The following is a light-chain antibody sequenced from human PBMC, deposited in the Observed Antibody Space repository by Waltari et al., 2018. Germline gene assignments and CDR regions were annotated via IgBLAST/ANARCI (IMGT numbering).Light chain of an antibody. CDR1: QDVSRY. Sequence: IQLTQSPASLSASVGDTVTITCRASQDVSRYLVWYQQNPGKAPTLLIYAASMLKAVVPGRFRCSGPGTDFALTITSLQPEDYGTDYCQQVNSFQVTFGGGTKVEIK. J-gene: IGKJ4*01. V-gene: IGKV1-9*01. CDR3: QQVNSFQVT. CDR2: AAS.